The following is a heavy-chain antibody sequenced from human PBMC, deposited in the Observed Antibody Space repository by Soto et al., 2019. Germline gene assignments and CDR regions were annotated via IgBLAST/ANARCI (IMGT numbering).Heavy chain of an antibody. J-gene: IGHJ3*02. CDR1: GFTFSSYG. V-gene: IGHV3-33*01. CDR2: IWYDGSNK. CDR3: ARDGLGGADAFDI. D-gene: IGHD3-16*01. Sequence: QVQLVESGGGVVQPGRSLRLSCAASGFTFSSYGMHWVRQAPGKGLEWVAVIWYDGSNKYYADSVKGRFTISRDNSKNTLYLQMNSLRAEDTAVYYWARDGLGGADAFDIWGQGTMVTVSS.